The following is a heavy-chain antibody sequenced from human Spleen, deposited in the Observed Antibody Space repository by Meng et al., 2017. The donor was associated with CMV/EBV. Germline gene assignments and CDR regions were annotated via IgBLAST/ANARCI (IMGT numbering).Heavy chain of an antibody. V-gene: IGHV3-30*04. J-gene: IGHJ4*02. Sequence: SGFTFRSYAMHWVRQAPGKGPEWVAVISYDGSDKYYADSVEGRFTISRDNSKNTLYLQMNSLRAEDTAVYYCARDIGGIIHVGYFDYWGQGTLVTVSS. CDR3: ARDIGGIIHVGYFDY. D-gene: IGHD1-14*01. CDR2: ISYDGSDK. CDR1: GFTFRSYA.